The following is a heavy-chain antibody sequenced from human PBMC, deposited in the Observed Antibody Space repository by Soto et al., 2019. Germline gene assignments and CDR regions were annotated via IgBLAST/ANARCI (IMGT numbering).Heavy chain of an antibody. CDR3: ARERAIAATGIFYY. CDR1: GFTFSNFV. J-gene: IGHJ4*02. Sequence: QVQLVESGGGVVQPGGSLRLSCAASGFTFSNFVMHWVRQAPGKGLEWVAATSYDGKNKDYADSVKGRFTTSRDNSKNPLYLQMNSLRPEDTAVYYWARERAIAATGIFYYWHQGTLVTVSS. CDR2: TSYDGKNK. D-gene: IGHD6-13*01. V-gene: IGHV3-30*04.